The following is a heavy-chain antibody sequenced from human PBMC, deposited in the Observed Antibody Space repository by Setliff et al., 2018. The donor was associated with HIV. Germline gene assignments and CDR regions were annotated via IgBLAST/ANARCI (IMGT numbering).Heavy chain of an antibody. D-gene: IGHD2-2*03. Sequence: SETLSLTCTVSGDSMNSVSYSWAWLRQSAGKGPEWIGHVYARGSANYNPSLTSRVTISVPTSKNQSSLNLNSVTAADTATYYCARAKTIGSSALFLDPWGQGTPVTVSS. J-gene: IGHJ5*02. CDR1: GDSMNSVSYS. CDR2: VYARGSA. CDR3: ARAKTIGSSALFLDP. V-gene: IGHV4-61*09.